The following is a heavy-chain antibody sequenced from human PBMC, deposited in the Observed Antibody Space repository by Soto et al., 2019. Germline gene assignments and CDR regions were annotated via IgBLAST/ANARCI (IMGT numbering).Heavy chain of an antibody. CDR3: ARDVGTQLDFWSTSGMDV. V-gene: IGHV3-30*04. D-gene: IGHD3-3*01. Sequence: QVQLVESGGGVVQPGRSLRLSCAAPGSTFSDDAMHWVRQAPGKGLEWVAVIPYDGSYQYYTDSVRGRFTVSRDNSKNMLYLQMNSLRADDTAVYYCARDVGTQLDFWSTSGMDVWGQGTTVTVSS. J-gene: IGHJ6*02. CDR1: GSTFSDDA. CDR2: IPYDGSYQ.